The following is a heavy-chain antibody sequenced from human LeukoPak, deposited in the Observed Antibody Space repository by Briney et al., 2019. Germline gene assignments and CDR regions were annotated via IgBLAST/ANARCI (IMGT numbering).Heavy chain of an antibody. CDR1: GFTLSSYG. J-gene: IGHJ4*02. CDR3: ARDLGGSYPI. V-gene: IGHV3-33*01. D-gene: IGHD1-26*01. CDR2: IWYDGSNK. Sequence: GRSLRLSCAASGFTLSSYGMHWVRQAPGKGLEWVAVIWYDGSNKYYADSVKGRFTISRDNSKNTLYLQMNSLRAEDTAVYYCARDLGGSYPIWGQGTLVTVSS.